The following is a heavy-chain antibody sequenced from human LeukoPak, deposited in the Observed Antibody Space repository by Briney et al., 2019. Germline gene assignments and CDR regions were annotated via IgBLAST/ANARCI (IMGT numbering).Heavy chain of an antibody. CDR2: ISGSGGST. J-gene: IGHJ3*02. Sequence: GGSLRLSCAASGFTFSSYWMHWVRQAPGKGLVWVSAISGSGGSTYYADSVKGRFTISRDNSKNTLYLQMNSLRAEDTAVYYCAKVLFVVVPAAMIYAFDIWGQGTMVTVSS. CDR1: GFTFSSYW. V-gene: IGHV3-23*01. CDR3: AKVLFVVVPAAMIYAFDI. D-gene: IGHD2-2*01.